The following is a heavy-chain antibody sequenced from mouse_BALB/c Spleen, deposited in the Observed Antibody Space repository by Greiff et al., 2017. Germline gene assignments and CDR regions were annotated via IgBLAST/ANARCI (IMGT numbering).Heavy chain of an antibody. CDR3: ARDHSSGYIDY. CDR2: ISDGGSYT. V-gene: IGHV5-4*02. J-gene: IGHJ2*01. CDR1: GFTFSDYY. D-gene: IGHD3-1*01. Sequence: EVQRVESGGGLVKPGGSLKLSCAASGFTFSDYYMYWVRQTPEKRLEWVATISDGGSYTYYPDSVKGRFTITRDNAKNNLYLQMSSLKSEDTAMYYCARDHSSGYIDYWGQGTTLTVSS.